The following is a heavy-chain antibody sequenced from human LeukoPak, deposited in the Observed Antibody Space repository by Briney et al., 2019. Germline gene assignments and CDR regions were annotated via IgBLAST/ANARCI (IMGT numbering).Heavy chain of an antibody. CDR3: ARNNYDFWSGYYHP. D-gene: IGHD3-3*01. V-gene: IGHV4-59*12. Sequence: SETLSLTCTVSGGSISSYYWSWIRQPPGKGLEWIGYIYYSGSTNYNPSLKSRVTISVDTSKNQFSLKLSSVTAADTAVYCCARNNYDFWSGYYHPWGQGTLVTVSS. CDR2: IYYSGST. J-gene: IGHJ5*02. CDR1: GGSISSYY.